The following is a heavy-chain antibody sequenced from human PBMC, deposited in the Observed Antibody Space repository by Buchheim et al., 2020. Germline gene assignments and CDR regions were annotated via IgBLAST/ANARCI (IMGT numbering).Heavy chain of an antibody. V-gene: IGHV1-69*01. D-gene: IGHD2-2*01. CDR2: IIPIFGTA. CDR3: ARGYCSSTSCYAYAFDI. J-gene: IGHJ3*02. CDR1: GYTFTGYY. Sequence: QVQLVQSGAEVKKPGASVKVSCKASGYTFTGYYMHWVRQAPGQGLEWMGGIIPIFGTANYAQKFQGRVTITADESTSPAYMELSSLRSEDTAVYYCARGYCSSTSCYAYAFDIWGQGT.